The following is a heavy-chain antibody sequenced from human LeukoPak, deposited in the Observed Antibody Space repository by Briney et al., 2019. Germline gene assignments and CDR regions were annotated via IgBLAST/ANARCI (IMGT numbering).Heavy chain of an antibody. CDR1: GFTFSTYW. CDR3: ARGKNGDSLFDY. V-gene: IGHV3-74*01. D-gene: IGHD4-17*01. Sequence: SGGSLRLSCAASGFTFSTYWMHWVRQAPGKGLVWVSRIDRDASSTTYADFVKGRFIISRDIAKNTLYLQMNSLRADDTALYYCARGKNGDSLFDYWGQGALVTVSS. J-gene: IGHJ4*02. CDR2: IDRDASST.